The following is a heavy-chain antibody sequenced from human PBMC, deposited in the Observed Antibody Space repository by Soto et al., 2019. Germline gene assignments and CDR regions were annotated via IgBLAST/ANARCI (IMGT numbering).Heavy chain of an antibody. CDR1: GGTFSSYA. V-gene: IGHV1-69*13. D-gene: IGHD3-22*01. CDR2: IIPIFGTA. CDR3: ARIGNYYDSSGYFSGTNWFDP. Sequence: SVKVSCKASGGTFSSYAISWVRQAPGQGLEWMGGIIPIFGTANYAQKFQGRVTITADESTSTAYMELSSLRSEDTAVYYCARIGNYYDSSGYFSGTNWFDPWGQGTLVTVSS. J-gene: IGHJ5*02.